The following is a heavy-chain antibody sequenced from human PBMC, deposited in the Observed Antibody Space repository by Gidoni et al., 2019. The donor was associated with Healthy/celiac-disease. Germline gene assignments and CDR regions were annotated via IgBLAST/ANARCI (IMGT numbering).Heavy chain of an antibody. D-gene: IGHD1-26*01. J-gene: IGHJ5*02. CDR2: INHSGST. CDR1: GGSFSGYY. V-gene: IGHV4-34*01. Sequence: QVQLQQWGAGLLKPSETLSLTRAVYGGSFSGYYWSWIRQPPGKGLEWIGEINHSGSTNYNPSLKSRVTISVDTSKNQFSLKLSSVTAADTAVYYCARGGGSYYPLPLHWFDPWGQGTLVTVSS. CDR3: ARGGGSYYPLPLHWFDP.